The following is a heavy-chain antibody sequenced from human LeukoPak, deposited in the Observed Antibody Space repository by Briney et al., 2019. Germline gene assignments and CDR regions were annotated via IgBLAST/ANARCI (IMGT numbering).Heavy chain of an antibody. CDR1: GGSFSGYY. J-gene: IGHJ6*03. Sequence: SETLSLTCAVYGGSFSGYYWSWVRQPPGKGLEWIGEINHSGSTNYNPSLKSRVTISVDTSKNQFSLELSSVTAADTAVYYCARVGIVVVPAAPPTHMDVWGKGTTVTVSS. D-gene: IGHD2-2*01. CDR2: INHSGST. V-gene: IGHV4-34*01. CDR3: ARVGIVVVPAAPPTHMDV.